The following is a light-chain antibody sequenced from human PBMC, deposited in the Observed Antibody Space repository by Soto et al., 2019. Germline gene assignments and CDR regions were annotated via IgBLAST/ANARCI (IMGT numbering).Light chain of an antibody. Sequence: EIVLTQSPATLSLSRGDRATLSCRASQNVYSYLAWYQQKPGQAPSLLIYDASNRATAIPARFSGSGSGTDFTLTISSLEPEDVGVYYCQHRNNWPPVAAFGGGTKVEIK. J-gene: IGKJ4*01. CDR1: QNVYSY. V-gene: IGKV3-11*01. CDR2: DAS. CDR3: QHRNNWPPVAA.